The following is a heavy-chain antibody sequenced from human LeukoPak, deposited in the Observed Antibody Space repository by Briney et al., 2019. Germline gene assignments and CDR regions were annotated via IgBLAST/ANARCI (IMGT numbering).Heavy chain of an antibody. Sequence: GGSLRLSCAASGFTFSSYGMHWVRQAPGKGLEWVAVISYDGSNKYYADSVKGRFTISRDNSKNTLYLQMNSLRAEDTAVYYCARGEVVVPAAIRYEDYWGQGTLVTVSS. CDR2: ISYDGSNK. J-gene: IGHJ4*02. V-gene: IGHV3-30*03. CDR3: ARGEVVVPAAIRYEDY. CDR1: GFTFSSYG. D-gene: IGHD2-2*02.